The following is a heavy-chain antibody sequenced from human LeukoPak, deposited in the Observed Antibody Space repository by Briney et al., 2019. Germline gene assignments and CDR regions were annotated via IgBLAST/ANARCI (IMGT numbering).Heavy chain of an antibody. D-gene: IGHD6-13*01. CDR2: INHSGST. CDR1: GGSFSGYY. V-gene: IGHV4-34*01. J-gene: IGHJ4*02. CDR3: ARDPAIAAAGTMK. Sequence: PSETLSLTCAVYGGSFSGYYWSWIRQPPGKGLEWIGEINHSGSTNYNPSLKSRVTISVDTSKNQFSLKLSSVTAADTAVYYCARDPAIAAAGTMKWGQGTLVTVSS.